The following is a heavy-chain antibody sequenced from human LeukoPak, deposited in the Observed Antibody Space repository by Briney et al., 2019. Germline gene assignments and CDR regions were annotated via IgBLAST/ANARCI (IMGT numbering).Heavy chain of an antibody. J-gene: IGHJ3*02. D-gene: IGHD2-15*01. CDR2: INPSGGST. CDR1: GYTFTSYY. V-gene: IGHV1-46*01. CDR3: ARDGERGGSWGGYDAFDI. Sequence: VSVKVSCKASGYTFTSYYMHWVRQAPGQGLEWMGIINPSGGSTSYAQKFQGRVTMTRDTSTSTVYVELSSLRSEDTAVYYCARDGERGGSWGGYDAFDIWGQGTMVTVSS.